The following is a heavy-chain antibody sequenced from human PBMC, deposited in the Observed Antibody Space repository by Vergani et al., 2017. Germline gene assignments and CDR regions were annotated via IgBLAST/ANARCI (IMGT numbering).Heavy chain of an antibody. CDR2: IIPIFGTA. V-gene: IGHV1-69*01. CDR1: GGTFSSYA. D-gene: IGHD7-27*01. CDR3: AGVGATSNWGSVVWFDP. Sequence: QVQLVQSGAEVKKPGSSVKVSCKASGGTFSSYAISWVRQAPGQGLEWMGGIIPIFGTANYAQKFQGRVTITADESTSTAYMELGSLRSEDTAVYYCAGVGATSNWGSVVWFDPWGQGTLVTVSS. J-gene: IGHJ5*02.